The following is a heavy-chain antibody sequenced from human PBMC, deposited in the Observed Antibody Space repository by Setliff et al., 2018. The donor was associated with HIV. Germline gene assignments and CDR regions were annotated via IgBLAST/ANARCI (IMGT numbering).Heavy chain of an antibody. CDR3: ARDRRGYYYGSGSCYMDV. V-gene: IGHV4-4*08. CDR2: IYTSGIT. Sequence: SETLSLTCTVSGDSISSYYWSWIRQPPGKELEWIGYIYTSGITDYNPSLKSRVTISGDTSKNQFSLKLSAVTAADTAVYYWARDRRGYYYGSGSCYMDVWGTGTTVTSP. J-gene: IGHJ6*03. CDR1: GDSISSYY. D-gene: IGHD3-10*01.